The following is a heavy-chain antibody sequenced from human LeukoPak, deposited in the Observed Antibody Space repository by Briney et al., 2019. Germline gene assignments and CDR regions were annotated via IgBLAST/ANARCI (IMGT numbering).Heavy chain of an antibody. J-gene: IGHJ4*02. D-gene: IGHD2-15*01. CDR1: GFTLSSYA. CDR2: MSDTGNT. V-gene: IGHV3-23*01. CDR3: AKAPVTTCRGAFCYPFDY. Sequence: PGGSLRLSCAASGFTLSSYAMSWVRQAPGKGLEWVSAMSDTGNTYHADSVKGRFTISRDSSKNTLFLQMNRLRPEDAAVYYCAKAPVTTCRGAFCYPFDYWGLGTLVTVSS.